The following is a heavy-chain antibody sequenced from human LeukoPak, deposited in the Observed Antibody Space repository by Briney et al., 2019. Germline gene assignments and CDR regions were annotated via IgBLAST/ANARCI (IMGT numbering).Heavy chain of an antibody. Sequence: GESLKISCKGSGYSFTSYWIAWVRQMPGKGLEWMGIIHPGDSDTRYSPSFEGQVTISADESTSTAYLQWSSLTASDTAIYYCARHPIVGASQSWFDPWGQGTLVTVSS. CDR3: ARHPIVGASQSWFDP. V-gene: IGHV5-51*01. CDR1: GYSFTSYW. J-gene: IGHJ5*02. D-gene: IGHD1-26*01. CDR2: IHPGDSDT.